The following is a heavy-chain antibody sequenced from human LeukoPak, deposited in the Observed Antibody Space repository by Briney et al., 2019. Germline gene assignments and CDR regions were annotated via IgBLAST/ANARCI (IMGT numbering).Heavy chain of an antibody. CDR3: ARSLRFLEWLYRAPCFGY. CDR1: GYTFTSYD. V-gene: IGHV1-8*03. D-gene: IGHD3-3*01. J-gene: IGHJ4*02. CDR2: MNPNSGNT. Sequence: ASVKVSCKASGYTFTSYDISWVRQATGQGLEWMGWMNPNSGNTGYAQKFQGRVTITRNTSISTAYMVLSSLRSEDTAVYYCARSLRFLEWLYRAPCFGYWGQGTLVTVSS.